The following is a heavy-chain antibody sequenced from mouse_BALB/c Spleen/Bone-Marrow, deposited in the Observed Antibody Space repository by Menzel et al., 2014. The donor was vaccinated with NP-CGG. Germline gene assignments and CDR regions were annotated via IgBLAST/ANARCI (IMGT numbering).Heavy chain of an antibody. J-gene: IGHJ3*01. Sequence: QAQLQQSDAELVKPGASVKISCKASGYTFTDHAIHWVKQKPEQGLEWIGYISPGNGDIEYNEKFKGKATLTADKSSSTAYMQLNSLTSEDAAVYFCKSNNYGSSRGFVYWGQGTLVTVSA. V-gene: IGHV1S53*02. CDR2: ISPGNGDI. CDR1: GYTFTDHA. CDR3: KSNNYGSSRGFVY. D-gene: IGHD1-1*01.